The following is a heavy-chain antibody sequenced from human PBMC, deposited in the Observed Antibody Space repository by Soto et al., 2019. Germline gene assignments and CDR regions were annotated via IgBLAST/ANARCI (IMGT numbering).Heavy chain of an antibody. J-gene: IGHJ4*02. V-gene: IGHV3-23*01. Sequence: EVQVLESGGGLVQPGGSLRLSCVGSGFTFSSYDMSWVRQAPGKGLEWVSGVSASGSITSYADSAKGRFTISRDNAKNAKYQQMNLLRAENTAVYYWAKGDCSGGRCYRGFDYWGQGTLVTVSS. CDR2: VSASGSIT. CDR1: GFTFSSYD. CDR3: AKGDCSGGRCYRGFDY. D-gene: IGHD2-15*01.